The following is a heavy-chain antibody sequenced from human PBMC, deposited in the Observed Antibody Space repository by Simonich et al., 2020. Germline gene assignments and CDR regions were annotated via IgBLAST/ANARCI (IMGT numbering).Heavy chain of an antibody. D-gene: IGHD2-8*02. Sequence: QVQLQESGPGLVKPSETLSLTCAVSGYSISSGYYWGWIRQPPGKGLEWIGSTYHSGITDYNPSQKSRVTISVDTSKTQFSLKLSSVTAADTAVYYCARVVYSNYYYYGMDVWGQGTTVTVSS. CDR2: TYHSGIT. CDR3: ARVVYSNYYYYGMDV. CDR1: GYSISSGYY. J-gene: IGHJ6*02. V-gene: IGHV4-38-2*01.